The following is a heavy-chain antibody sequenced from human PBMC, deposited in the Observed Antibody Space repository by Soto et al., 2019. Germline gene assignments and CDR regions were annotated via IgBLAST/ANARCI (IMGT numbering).Heavy chain of an antibody. D-gene: IGHD6-13*01. CDR2: INAGNGNT. CDR3: ARGRLNLAAAGTVDMSQYYFDY. CDR1: GYTFTSYA. Sequence: GASVKVSCKASGYTFTSYAMHWVRQAPGQRLEWMGWINAGNGNTKYSQKFQGRVTITRDTSASTAYMELSSLRSEDTAVYHCARGRLNLAAAGTVDMSQYYFDYWGQGTLVTVSS. J-gene: IGHJ4*02. V-gene: IGHV1-3*01.